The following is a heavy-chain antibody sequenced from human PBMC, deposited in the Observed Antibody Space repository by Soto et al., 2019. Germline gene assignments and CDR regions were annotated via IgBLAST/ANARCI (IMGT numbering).Heavy chain of an antibody. Sequence: QVQLVQSGAEVKKPGSSVKVSCKASGRTFNNYAISWVRQAPGIGFEWLGVIIPIGGTPEHAQKFQGRVTISADESTNTAYMELSCLRSEDTAVYYCATNYYDGSGHYFIFEHCGQGTLVTVSS. CDR3: ATNYYDGSGHYFIFEH. V-gene: IGHV1-69*01. CDR2: IIPIGGTP. J-gene: IGHJ4*02. D-gene: IGHD3-22*01. CDR1: GRTFNNYA.